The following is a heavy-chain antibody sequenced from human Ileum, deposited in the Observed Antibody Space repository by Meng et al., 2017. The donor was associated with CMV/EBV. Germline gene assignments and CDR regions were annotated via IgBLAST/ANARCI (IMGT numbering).Heavy chain of an antibody. Sequence: QVRLLGSGGGLLQLGGSLRLSCVVSGFSLSTFGMHWLRQAPGKGPEWVAFIYDGKDESYADPVKGRFTISTDNSKNTMYLQMNTLGPEDTAVYYCAKVGFGWYSIDYWGQGTLVTVSS. CDR2: IYDGKDE. CDR1: GFSLSTFG. D-gene: IGHD6-19*01. J-gene: IGHJ4*02. CDR3: AKVGFGWYSIDY. V-gene: IGHV3-30*02.